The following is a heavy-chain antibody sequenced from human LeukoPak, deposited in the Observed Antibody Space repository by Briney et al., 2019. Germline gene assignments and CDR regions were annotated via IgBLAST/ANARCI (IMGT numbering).Heavy chain of an antibody. Sequence: GGSLRLSCSASGFTFSSYAMHWVRQAPGKGLEYFSAISSNGGSTYYADSVKGRFTISRDNSKNTLYLQMSSLRAEDTAVYYCVKDRRGSSGVGYFDYWGQGTLVTVSS. D-gene: IGHD6-6*01. CDR3: VKDRRGSSGVGYFDY. CDR1: GFTFSSYA. J-gene: IGHJ4*02. CDR2: ISSNGGST. V-gene: IGHV3-64D*06.